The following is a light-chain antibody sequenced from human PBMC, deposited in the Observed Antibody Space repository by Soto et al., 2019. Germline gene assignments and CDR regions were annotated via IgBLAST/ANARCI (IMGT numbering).Light chain of an antibody. Sequence: QSVLTQPPSASGTPGQRVTISCSGSSSNIGSNYVYWYQQLPGTAPKLLIYRNNQRPSGVPDRFSGSKSGTSASLAITGLQAEDEADYYCQSYDSSLSGYVFGTGTQLTVL. CDR1: SSNIGSNY. V-gene: IGLV1-47*01. CDR2: RNN. CDR3: QSYDSSLSGYV. J-gene: IGLJ1*01.